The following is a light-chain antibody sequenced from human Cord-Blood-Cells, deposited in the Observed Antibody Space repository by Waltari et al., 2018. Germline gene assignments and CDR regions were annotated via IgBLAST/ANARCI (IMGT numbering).Light chain of an antibody. Sequence: QSALTQPASVSGSPGQSITIPCPGTSIDVGGYNHVSCDQQHPGQAPKLMIYDVSNRPSGVSNRFSCSKSGNTASLTISGLQAEDEADYYCSSYTSSSTLVFGGGTKLTVL. CDR2: DVS. J-gene: IGLJ3*02. CDR1: SIDVGGYNH. V-gene: IGLV2-14*03. CDR3: SSYTSSSTLV.